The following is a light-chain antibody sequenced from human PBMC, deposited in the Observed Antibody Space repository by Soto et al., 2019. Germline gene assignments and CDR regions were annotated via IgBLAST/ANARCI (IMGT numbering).Light chain of an antibody. J-gene: IGLJ1*01. V-gene: IGLV1-40*01. Sequence: QSVLTQPSSVSGAPGQRVTISCTGSSSNIGAGYDVHWYQQLPGTATKLLIYGNSNRPSGVPDRFSGSKSGTSASLAITGLQAEDEADYYCQSYDSSLSGYVFGTGTKLTVL. CDR1: SSNIGAGYD. CDR2: GNS. CDR3: QSYDSSLSGYV.